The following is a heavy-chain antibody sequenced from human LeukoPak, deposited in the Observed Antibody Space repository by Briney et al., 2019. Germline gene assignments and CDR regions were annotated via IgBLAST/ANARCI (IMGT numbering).Heavy chain of an antibody. D-gene: IGHD4-17*01. CDR1: GFTFSSYG. V-gene: IGHV3-33*01. CDR3: ASDLAIGGATVTTFDY. J-gene: IGHJ4*02. CDR2: IWYDGSNK. Sequence: PGRSLRLSCAASGFTFSSYGMHWVRQAPGKGLEWVAVIWYDGSNKYYADSVKGRFTISRDNSKNTLYLQMNSLRAEDTAVYYCASDLAIGGATVTTFDYWGQGTLVTVSS.